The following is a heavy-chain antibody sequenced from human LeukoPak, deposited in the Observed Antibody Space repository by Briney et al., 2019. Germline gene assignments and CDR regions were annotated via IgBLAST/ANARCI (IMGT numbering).Heavy chain of an antibody. CDR1: GGSISSFH. Sequence: SETLSLTCTVSGGSISSFHWRCIRQPPGKGLEWIGDIYHSGSTNCNPSLKSRVTMSVDTSKNQFSLKLTSVTAADTAVYYCASGEEQWLDFDYWGQGTLVTVSS. D-gene: IGHD6-19*01. CDR3: ASGEEQWLDFDY. J-gene: IGHJ4*02. CDR2: IYHSGST. V-gene: IGHV4-59*12.